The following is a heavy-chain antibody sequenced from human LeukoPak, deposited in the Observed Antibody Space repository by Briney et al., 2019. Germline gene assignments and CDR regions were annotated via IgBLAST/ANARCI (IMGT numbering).Heavy chain of an antibody. CDR2: IYPSDSDT. CDR1: GYSFTSYW. CDR3: ARHRSRDLPFDY. J-gene: IGHJ4*02. D-gene: IGHD5-24*01. Sequence: GESLKISCKGSGYSFTSYWIGWVRQMPGKGLEWMGIIYPSDSDTRYSPSFQGQVTISVDKSINTAYLQWSSLKASDSAMYYCARHRSRDLPFDYWGQGTLVTVSS. V-gene: IGHV5-51*01.